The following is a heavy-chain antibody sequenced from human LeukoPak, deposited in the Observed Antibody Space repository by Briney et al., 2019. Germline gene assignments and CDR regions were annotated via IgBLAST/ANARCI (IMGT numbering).Heavy chain of an antibody. J-gene: IGHJ4*02. Sequence: ASVKVSCKASGYTFTNYYMHWVRQAPGQGLEWMGLINPSGDSTSYSQKFQGRVTVTSDMSTTTFYMELSSLRSEDTAVYYCARPVADTYAPLDYWGQGTLVTVSS. CDR1: GYTFTNYY. CDR2: INPSGDST. CDR3: ARPVADTYAPLDY. V-gene: IGHV1-46*01. D-gene: IGHD6-19*01.